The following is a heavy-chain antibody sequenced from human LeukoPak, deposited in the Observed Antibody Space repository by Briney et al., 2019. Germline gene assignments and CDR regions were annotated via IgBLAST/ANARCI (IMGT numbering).Heavy chain of an antibody. J-gene: IGHJ3*02. CDR2: IYSGGSI. V-gene: IGHV3-66*02. Sequence: GGSLRLSCAASGSTVSSNYMSWVRQAPGKGLEWVSSIYSGGSIYYADSVKGRFTISRDISKNMLYLQMNSLRAEDTAVYYCARAYYYDSRGAFDIWGQGTMVTVSS. CDR3: ARAYYYDSRGAFDI. CDR1: GSTVSSNY. D-gene: IGHD3-22*01.